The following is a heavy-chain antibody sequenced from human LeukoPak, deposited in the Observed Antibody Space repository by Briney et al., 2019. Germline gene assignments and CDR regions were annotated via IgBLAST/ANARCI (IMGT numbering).Heavy chain of an antibody. CDR1: GGSISSSNW. V-gene: IGHV4-4*02. CDR3: ARTGIAAAGTLWFDP. CDR2: IYHSGST. Sequence: SGTLSLTCAVSGGSISSSNWWSWVRQPPGKGLEWIGEIYHSGSTNYNPSLKSRVTISVDKSKNQFSLKLSSVTAADTAVYYCARTGIAAAGTLWFDPWGQGTLVTVSS. D-gene: IGHD6-13*01. J-gene: IGHJ5*02.